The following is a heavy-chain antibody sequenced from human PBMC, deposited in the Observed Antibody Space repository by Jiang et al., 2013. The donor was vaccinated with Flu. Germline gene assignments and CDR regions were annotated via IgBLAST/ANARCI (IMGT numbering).Heavy chain of an antibody. CDR3: ARVPSTSWGVHDY. CDR1: GYTFTTYS. J-gene: IGHJ4*02. D-gene: IGHD6-13*01. Sequence: QSGSELKKPWGSVKVSCKASGYTFTTYSMNWVRQAPGQGLEWMGWINTDTGNPTYAQGFTGRFVFSLDTSVSTAYLQISSLKADDTAVYYCARVPSTSWGVHDYWGQGTLVTV. CDR2: INTDTGNP. V-gene: IGHV7-4-1*02.